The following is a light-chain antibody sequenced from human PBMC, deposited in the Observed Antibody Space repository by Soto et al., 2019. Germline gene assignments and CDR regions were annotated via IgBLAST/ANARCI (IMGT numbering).Light chain of an antibody. J-gene: IGKJ1*01. CDR1: QSVSSNY. CDR3: QQYGSSPRT. Sequence: EIVLTHSPGTLSLSPCERATLSSRASQSVSSNYLAWYQQKPGQAPRLLIYGAFKRATGIPDRFSGSGSGTDFTLTISRMEPEDFAVYCCQQYGSSPRTFGQGTKVDIK. CDR2: GAF. V-gene: IGKV3-20*01.